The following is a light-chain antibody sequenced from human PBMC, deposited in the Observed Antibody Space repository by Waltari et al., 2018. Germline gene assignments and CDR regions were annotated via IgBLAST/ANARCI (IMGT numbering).Light chain of an antibody. V-gene: IGKV4-1*01. Sequence: DIVMTQSPDSLAASLGERATINCKSSQSLLYNSNDKNYLAWYQQKPGQPPKLLIYWASTRHSGVPDRFSGSGSATDFTLTISSLQAEDVAVYYCQQYYSRRTFGQGTKVEIK. CDR3: QQYYSRRT. CDR1: QSLLYNSNDKNY. J-gene: IGKJ1*01. CDR2: WAS.